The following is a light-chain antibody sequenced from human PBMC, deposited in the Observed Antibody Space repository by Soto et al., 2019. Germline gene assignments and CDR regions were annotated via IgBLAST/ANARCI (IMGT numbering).Light chain of an antibody. Sequence: QTVVTQEPSFSGSPGGTVTLTCALSSGPVFTSSYPNWYQQTPGQAPRTLIFNTNTRSSGVPDRFSGSILGDKAALTITGAQADDDSYYYCLLYLGGGIWVFGGGTKLTVL. CDR1: SGPVFTSSY. CDR3: LLYLGGGIWV. J-gene: IGLJ3*02. V-gene: IGLV8-61*01. CDR2: NTN.